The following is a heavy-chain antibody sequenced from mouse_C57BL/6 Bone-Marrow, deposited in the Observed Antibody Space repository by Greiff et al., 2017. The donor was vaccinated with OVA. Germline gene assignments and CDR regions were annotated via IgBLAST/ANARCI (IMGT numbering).Heavy chain of an antibody. CDR3: ARWTGTGDY. CDR1: GYTFTDYY. CDR2: INPYNGGT. D-gene: IGHD4-1*01. J-gene: IGHJ2*01. V-gene: IGHV1-19*01. Sequence: VQLKESGPVLVKPGASVKMSCKASGYTFTDYYMNWVKQSHGKSLEWIGVINPYNGGTSYNQKFKGKATLTVDKSSSTAYMELNSLTSEDSAVYYCARWTGTGDYWGQGTTLTVSS.